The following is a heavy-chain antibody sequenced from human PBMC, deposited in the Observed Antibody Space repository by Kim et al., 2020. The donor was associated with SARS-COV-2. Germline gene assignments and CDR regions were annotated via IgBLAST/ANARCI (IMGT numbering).Heavy chain of an antibody. CDR2: IYYSGST. J-gene: IGHJ4*02. CDR3: ARENGDYHGVGAFDY. D-gene: IGHD4-17*01. V-gene: IGHV4-61*01. Sequence: SETLSLTCTVSGGSVSSGSYYWSWIRQPPGKGLEWIGYIYYSGSTNYNPSLKSRVTISVDTSKNQFSLKLSSVTAADTAVYYCARENGDYHGVGAFDYWGQGTLVTVSS. CDR1: GGSVSSGSYY.